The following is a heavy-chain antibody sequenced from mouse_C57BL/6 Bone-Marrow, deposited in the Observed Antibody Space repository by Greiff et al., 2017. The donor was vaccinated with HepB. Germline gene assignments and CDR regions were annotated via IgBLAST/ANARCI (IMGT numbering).Heavy chain of an antibody. CDR2: IYPGDGDT. CDR3: ARFSITPL. Sequence: QVQLQQSGPELVKPGASVKISCKASGYAFSSSWMNWVKQRPGKGLEWIGRIYPGDGDTNYNGKFKGKATLTADKSSSTAYMQLSSLTSEDSAVYFCARFSITPLWGQGTTLTVSS. CDR1: GYAFSSSW. V-gene: IGHV1-82*01. D-gene: IGHD1-1*01. J-gene: IGHJ2*01.